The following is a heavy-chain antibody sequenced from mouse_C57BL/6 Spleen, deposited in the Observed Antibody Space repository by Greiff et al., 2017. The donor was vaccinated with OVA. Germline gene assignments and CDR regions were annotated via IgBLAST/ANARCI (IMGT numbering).Heavy chain of an antibody. CDR2: IWSGGST. CDR3: ARKGSTMVTSGAMDY. V-gene: IGHV2-2*01. D-gene: IGHD2-2*01. J-gene: IGHJ4*01. Sequence: VQRVESGPGLVQPSQSLSITCTVSGFSLTSYGVHWVRQSPGKGLEWLGVIWSGGSTDYNAAFISRLSISQDNSKSKVFFKMNSLQADDTAIYYCARKGSTMVTSGAMDYWGQGTSVTVSS. CDR1: GFSLTSYG.